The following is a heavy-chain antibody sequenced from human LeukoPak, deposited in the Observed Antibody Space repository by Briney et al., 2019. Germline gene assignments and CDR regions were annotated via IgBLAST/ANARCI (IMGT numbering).Heavy chain of an antibody. CDR2: ISAYNGNT. J-gene: IGHJ5*02. Sequence: ASVKVSCKASGYTFTSYGISWVRQAPGQGLEWMGWISAYNGNTNYAQKLQGRVTMTTETSTSTAYMELRSLRSDDTAVYYCARTYSSGWWIWFDPWGQGTLVTVSS. V-gene: IGHV1-18*01. D-gene: IGHD6-19*01. CDR1: GYTFTSYG. CDR3: ARTYSSGWWIWFDP.